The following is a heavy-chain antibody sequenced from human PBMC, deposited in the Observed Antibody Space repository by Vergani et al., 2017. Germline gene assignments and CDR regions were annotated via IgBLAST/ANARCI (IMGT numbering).Heavy chain of an antibody. Sequence: EGQLLESGGDWLQPGGSLRLSCTASGFIFSTYAIRWVRQAPGKGLEWVSGISASGAPTYYADSVKGRVNISRDNSKNTLYLQRNSLRVEDTAVYYCARAYGRYFWFDYWGQRTLVTVSS. D-gene: IGHD3-10*01. CDR2: ISASGAPT. CDR1: GFIFSTYA. V-gene: IGHV3-23*01. CDR3: ARAYGRYFWFDY. J-gene: IGHJ4*01.